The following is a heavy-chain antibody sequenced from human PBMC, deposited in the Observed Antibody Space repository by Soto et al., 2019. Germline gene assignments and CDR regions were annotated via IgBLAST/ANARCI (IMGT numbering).Heavy chain of an antibody. J-gene: IGHJ4*02. CDR2: INHSGST. Sequence: SETLSLTCAVYGGSFSGYYWSWIRQPPGKGLEWIGEINHSGSTNYNPSLKSRVTISVDKWKNQFSLQLRSMTAADTAVYYCAAHSGSTHGPLDYWGQGTQVTVSS. CDR3: AAHSGSTHGPLDY. V-gene: IGHV4-34*01. CDR1: GGSFSGYY. D-gene: IGHD2-2*01.